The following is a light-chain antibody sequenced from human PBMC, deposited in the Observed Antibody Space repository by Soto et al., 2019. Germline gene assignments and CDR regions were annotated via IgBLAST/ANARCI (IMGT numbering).Light chain of an antibody. CDR1: SSNIGSNY. Sequence: QSVLTQPPSASGTPGQRVTISCSGSSSNIGSNYVYWYQQLPGTAPTLLIYRNNQPPSGVPDRFSGSKSGTSASLAISGLRSEDEDNYYCAAWDDSLSGVVFGGGTKVTVL. CDR3: AAWDDSLSGVV. J-gene: IGLJ3*02. V-gene: IGLV1-47*01. CDR2: RNN.